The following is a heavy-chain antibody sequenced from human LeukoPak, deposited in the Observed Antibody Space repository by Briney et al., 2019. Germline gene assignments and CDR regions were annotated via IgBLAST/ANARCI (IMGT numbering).Heavy chain of an antibody. V-gene: IGHV1-46*01. CDR3: ARDVFSSGYYVGRYYFDY. J-gene: IGHJ4*02. CDR2: INPSGGST. CDR1: GYTFTTYY. Sequence: ASVKVSCKASGYTFTTYYMHWVRQAPGQGLEWMAKINPSGGSTSYAQKFQGRVTMTRDTSTSTVYMELSSLRSEDTAVYYCARDVFSSGYYVGRYYFDYWGQGTLVTVSS. D-gene: IGHD3-22*01.